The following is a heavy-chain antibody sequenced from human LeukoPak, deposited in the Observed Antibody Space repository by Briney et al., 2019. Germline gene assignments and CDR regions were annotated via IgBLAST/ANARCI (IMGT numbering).Heavy chain of an antibody. D-gene: IGHD3-16*02. CDR3: ARVPYYDYVWGSYRRNWFDP. V-gene: IGHV4-30-4*01. Sequence: SETLSLTCTVSGGSISSGDYYWSWIHQPPGKGLEWIGYIYYSGSTYYNPSLKSRVTISVDTSKNQFSLKLSSVTAADTAVYYCARVPYYDYVWGSYRRNWFDPWGQGTLVTVSS. CDR2: IYYSGST. CDR1: GGSISSGDYY. J-gene: IGHJ5*02.